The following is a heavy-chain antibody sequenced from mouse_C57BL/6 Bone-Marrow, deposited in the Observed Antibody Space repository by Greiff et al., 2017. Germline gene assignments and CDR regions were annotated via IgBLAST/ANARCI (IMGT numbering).Heavy chain of an antibody. Sequence: EVKLVESGGGLVKPGGSLKLSCAASGFTFSSYAMSWVRQTPEKRLEWVATISDGGSYTYYPDNVKGRFTISRDNAKNNLYLQMSHLKSEDTAMYYCARDRALYGSSPPYAMDYWGQGTSVTVSS. CDR1: GFTFSSYA. D-gene: IGHD1-1*01. J-gene: IGHJ4*01. V-gene: IGHV5-4*01. CDR2: ISDGGSYT. CDR3: ARDRALYGSSPPYAMDY.